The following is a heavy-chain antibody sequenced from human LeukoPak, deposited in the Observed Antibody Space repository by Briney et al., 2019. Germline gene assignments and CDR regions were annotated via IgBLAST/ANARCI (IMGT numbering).Heavy chain of an antibody. CDR1: GYTFTSYG. Sequence: ASVKVSCKASGYTFTSYGISWVRQAPGQGLEWMGWISAYNGNTNYAQELQGRVTMTTDTSTSTAYMELRSLRSDDTAVYYCARGGSVAVAGTGFDIWGQGTMVTVSS. CDR3: ARGGSVAVAGTGFDI. J-gene: IGHJ3*02. CDR2: ISAYNGNT. D-gene: IGHD6-19*01. V-gene: IGHV1-18*01.